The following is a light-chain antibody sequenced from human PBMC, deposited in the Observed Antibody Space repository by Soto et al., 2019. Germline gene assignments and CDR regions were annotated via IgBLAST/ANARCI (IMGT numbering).Light chain of an antibody. CDR2: EVS. CDR1: SSDDGGYNY. J-gene: IGLJ1*01. V-gene: IGLV2-14*01. Sequence: QSALTQPASVSGSPGQSITISCTGTSSDDGGYNYVSWYQQHPGKAPKLMISEVSNRPSGVSNRFSGSKSGNTASLTISGLQAEDEADYYCSSYTSSSTSYVFGSGTKLTVL. CDR3: SSYTSSSTSYV.